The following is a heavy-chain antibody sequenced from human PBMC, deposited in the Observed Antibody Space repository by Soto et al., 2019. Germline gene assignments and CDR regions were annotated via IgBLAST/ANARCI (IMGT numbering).Heavy chain of an antibody. Sequence: QAGGSLRLSCAASGFTFSSYAMSWVRQAPGKGLEWVSAVSGSGGSTYYADSVKGRFTISRDNSKNTLYLQMNSLRAEDTAVYYCAKDGSSGWFPDAFDIWGQGTMVTVSS. D-gene: IGHD6-19*01. J-gene: IGHJ3*02. V-gene: IGHV3-23*01. CDR2: VSGSGGST. CDR1: GFTFSSYA. CDR3: AKDGSSGWFPDAFDI.